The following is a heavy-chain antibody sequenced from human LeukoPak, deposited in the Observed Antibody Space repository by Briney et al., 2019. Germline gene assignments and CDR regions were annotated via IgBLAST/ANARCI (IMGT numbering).Heavy chain of an antibody. D-gene: IGHD1-26*01. V-gene: IGHV3-30-3*01. CDR1: GFTFSSYA. CDR3: ARDWGGSGSYQSYFDY. CDR2: ISYDGSNK. J-gene: IGHJ4*02. Sequence: GRSLRLSCAASGFTFSSYAMHWVRQAPGKGLEWVAVISYDGSNKYYADSVKGRFTISRDNSKNTLYLQMNSLRAEDTAVYYCARDWGGSGSYQSYFDYWGQGTLVTVSS.